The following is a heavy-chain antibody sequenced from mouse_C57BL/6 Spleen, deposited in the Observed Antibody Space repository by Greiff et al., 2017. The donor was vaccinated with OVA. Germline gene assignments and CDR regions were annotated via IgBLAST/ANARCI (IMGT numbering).Heavy chain of an antibody. J-gene: IGHJ1*03. CDR1: GYAFTNYL. Sequence: QVQLQQSGAELVRPGTSVKVSCKASGYAFTNYLIEWVKQRPGQGLEWIGVINTGSGGTNYNEKFKGKATLTADKSSSTAYMQLSSLTSEDSAVYFVAWGLDYGYFDDWGTGTTVTVSS. CDR3: AWGLDYGYFDD. V-gene: IGHV1-54*01. D-gene: IGHD1-1*02. CDR2: INTGSGGT.